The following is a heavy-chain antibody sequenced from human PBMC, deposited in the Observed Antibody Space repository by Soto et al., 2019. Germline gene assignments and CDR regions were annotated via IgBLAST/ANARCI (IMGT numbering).Heavy chain of an antibody. D-gene: IGHD3-10*01. CDR1: GYTFTGYY. CDR2: INPNSGGT. Sequence: ASVKVSCKVSGYTFTGYYMHWVRQAPGQGLEWMGWINPNSGGTNYAQKFQGWVTMTRDTSISTAYMALSRLRSDDTAVYYCARGSVRRVRAGIYYYDYGMDVWGQGTTVTVSS. V-gene: IGHV1-2*04. J-gene: IGHJ6*02. CDR3: ARGSVRRVRAGIYYYDYGMDV.